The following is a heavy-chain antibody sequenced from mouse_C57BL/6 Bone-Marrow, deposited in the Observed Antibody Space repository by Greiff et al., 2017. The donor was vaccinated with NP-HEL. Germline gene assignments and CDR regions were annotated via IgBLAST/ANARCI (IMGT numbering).Heavy chain of an antibody. Sequence: VMLQQSGAELARPGASVKLSCKASGFTFTSYGISWVKQRTGQGLEWIGEIYPRSGNTYYNEKFKGKATLTADKSSSTAYMELRSLTSEDSAVYFCARGRLRLYYFDYWGQGTTLTVSS. CDR3: ARGRLRLYYFDY. V-gene: IGHV1-81*01. CDR1: GFTFTSYG. CDR2: IYPRSGNT. D-gene: IGHD2-4*01. J-gene: IGHJ2*01.